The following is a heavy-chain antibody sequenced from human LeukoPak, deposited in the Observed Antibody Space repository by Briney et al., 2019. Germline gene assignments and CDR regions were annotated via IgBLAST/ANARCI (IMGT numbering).Heavy chain of an antibody. V-gene: IGHV3-74*01. CDR3: ARVLGGYGGV. Sequence: GGSLRLSCAASGFTFSSYWMHWVRQAPGKGLVWVSRLNSDGTSTTYADSVEGRFTISRDNAKNALYLQMNSLRAEDTAGYYCARVLGGYGGVWGQETLVTVSS. J-gene: IGHJ4*02. D-gene: IGHD5-12*01. CDR1: GFTFSSYW. CDR2: LNSDGTST.